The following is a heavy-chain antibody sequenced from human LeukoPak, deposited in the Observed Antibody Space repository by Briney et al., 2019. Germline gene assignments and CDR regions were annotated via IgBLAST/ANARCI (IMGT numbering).Heavy chain of an antibody. D-gene: IGHD3-22*01. CDR2: VANSGST. CDR3: ASRAYYDSSGLDY. V-gene: IGHV4-61*05. J-gene: IGHJ4*02. CDR1: GGSISSSSYY. Sequence: SEPLSLTCTVSGGSISSSSYYWGWIRQPPGKGLEWIGHVANSGSTNYNPSLKSRVTISIDTSKKHFSLKLSSVTAADTAVYYCASRAYYDSSGLDYWGQGILATVSS.